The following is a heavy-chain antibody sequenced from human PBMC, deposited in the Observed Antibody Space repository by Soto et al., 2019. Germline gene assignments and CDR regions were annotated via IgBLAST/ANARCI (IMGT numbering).Heavy chain of an antibody. J-gene: IGHJ3*02. CDR1: GFNFGNYA. CDR2: VGGTGSDT. CDR3: AKDFIPRNSIYDPFDI. D-gene: IGHD2-21*01. V-gene: IGHV3-23*01. Sequence: EVQLLESGGGLVQPGGSLEISCGASGFNFGNYAMSWVRQAPGKGPEWVSSVGGTGSDTDYADSVRGRFTISRDNSKNTLYLHMNSPGAEDTAIYFCAKDFIPRNSIYDPFDIWGQGTTVTVSS.